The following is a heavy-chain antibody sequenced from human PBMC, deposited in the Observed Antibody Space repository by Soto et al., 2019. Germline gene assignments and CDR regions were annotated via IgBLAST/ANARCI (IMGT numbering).Heavy chain of an antibody. J-gene: IGHJ6*02. CDR2: MNPNSGNT. CDR3: ARGGGSSSNYYYYGMDV. D-gene: IGHD6-6*01. Sequence: ASVKVSCKASGYTFTSYDINWVRQATGQGLEWMGWMNPNSGNTGYAQKFQGRVTMTRNTSISTAYMELSSLRSGDTAVYYCARGGGSSSNYYYYGMDVWGQGTTVTVS. CDR1: GYTFTSYD. V-gene: IGHV1-8*01.